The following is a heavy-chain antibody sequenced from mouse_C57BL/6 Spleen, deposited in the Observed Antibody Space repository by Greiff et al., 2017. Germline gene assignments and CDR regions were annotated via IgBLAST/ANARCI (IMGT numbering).Heavy chain of an antibody. Sequence: QVQLQQPGPGLVQPSQSLSITCTVSGFSLTSYGVHWVRQSPGKGLEWLGVIWSGGSTDYNAAFISRLSISKDNSKSQVFFKMNSLQADDTAIYYCARKGDCYDAVYAMDYWGQGTSVTVSS. D-gene: IGHD2-12*01. J-gene: IGHJ4*01. CDR1: GFSLTSYG. CDR3: ARKGDCYDAVYAMDY. CDR2: IWSGGST. V-gene: IGHV2-2*01.